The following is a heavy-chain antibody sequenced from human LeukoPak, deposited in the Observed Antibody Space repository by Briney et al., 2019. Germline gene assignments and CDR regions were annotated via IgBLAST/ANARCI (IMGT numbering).Heavy chain of an antibody. CDR2: IRQDGSEK. J-gene: IGHJ6*03. CDR1: GFSFNTYW. CDR3: ARRQWLAPYHYMDF. D-gene: IGHD6-19*01. Sequence: PGGSLRLSCAASGFSFNTYWMTWVRQAPGKGLEWVADIRQDGSEKNYVDSVKGRSTISRDNAKNSLSLLMNGLRAGDTAVYYCARRQWLAPYHYMDFWGKGTTVAVSS. V-gene: IGHV3-7*01.